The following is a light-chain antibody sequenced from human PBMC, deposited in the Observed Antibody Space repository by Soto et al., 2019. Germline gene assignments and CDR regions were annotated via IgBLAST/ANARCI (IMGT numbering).Light chain of an antibody. Sequence: EIVLTQSPGTLSLSPGERATLSCRASQSVSSSYLAWYQQKPGQAPRLRIYGASSRATGIQDRFSGSGSGTDFTLTISRLEPEDFAVYYCQQYGSSITFGQGTRLEIK. CDR3: QQYGSSIT. CDR1: QSVSSSY. CDR2: GAS. J-gene: IGKJ5*01. V-gene: IGKV3-20*01.